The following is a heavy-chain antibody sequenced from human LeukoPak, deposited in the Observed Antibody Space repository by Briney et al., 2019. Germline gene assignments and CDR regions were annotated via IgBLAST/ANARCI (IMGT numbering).Heavy chain of an antibody. CDR2: IYPGDSDT. CDR1: GYSFTTYW. CDR3: ARREGSGWSAY. V-gene: IGHV5-51*01. Sequence: GESLKVSCKGSGYSFTTYWIACVRQMPGKGLGWMGIIYPGDSDTRYSPSFQGQVSISVDKSITTAYLQWSSLKASDTAMYYCARREGSGWSAYWGQGTLVTVSS. J-gene: IGHJ4*02. D-gene: IGHD6-19*01.